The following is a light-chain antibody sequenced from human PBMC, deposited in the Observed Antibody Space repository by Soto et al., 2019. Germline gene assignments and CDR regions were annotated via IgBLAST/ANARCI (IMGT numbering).Light chain of an antibody. CDR1: QGISSW. V-gene: IGKV1-12*01. CDR3: QQGNSFPRT. CDR2: AAS. J-gene: IGKJ4*01. Sequence: DLQMTQSPSSVSASVGDRVTITCRASQGISSWLAWFQQKPGEAPRLLIYAASSLHSGVPSRFSGSRSGTYFTLTISSLQPEDFATYYWQQGNSFPRTFGGGTKVEIK.